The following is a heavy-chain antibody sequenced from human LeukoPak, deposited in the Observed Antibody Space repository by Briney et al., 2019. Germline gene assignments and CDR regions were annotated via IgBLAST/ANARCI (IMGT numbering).Heavy chain of an antibody. Sequence: GGSLRLSCAASGFTFSNYWMSWVRQAPGKGLEWASVIYSGGSTFYEASVKGRFTISRDNYKNTLYLQMNSLRAEDTAVYYCARVNEQQTYTFDYWVQGTMVTVPS. J-gene: IGHJ4*02. V-gene: IGHV3-53*01. CDR3: ARVNEQQTYTFDY. CDR1: GFTFSNYW. D-gene: IGHD6-13*01. CDR2: IYSGGST.